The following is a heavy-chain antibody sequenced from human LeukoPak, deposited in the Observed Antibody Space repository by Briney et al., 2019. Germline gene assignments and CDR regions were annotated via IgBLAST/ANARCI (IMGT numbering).Heavy chain of an antibody. D-gene: IGHD6-6*01. CDR3: ARKGTTIAARRDAFDI. CDR1: GFTFSSYW. J-gene: IGHJ3*02. V-gene: IGHV3-74*01. Sequence: GGSLRLSCAASGFTFSSYWMHWVRQAPGKGLVWVSRINSDGSSTSYADSVRGRFTISRDNAKNSLYLQMNSLRAEDTAVYYCARKGTTIAARRDAFDIWGQGTMVTVSS. CDR2: INSDGSST.